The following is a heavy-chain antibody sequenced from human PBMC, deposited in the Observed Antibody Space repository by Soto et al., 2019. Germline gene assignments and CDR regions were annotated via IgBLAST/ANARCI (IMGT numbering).Heavy chain of an antibody. CDR3: ATGRDEYKLGNV. J-gene: IGHJ6*02. CDR2: IHPSGST. D-gene: IGHD1-1*01. V-gene: IGHV4-34*01. CDR1: GGSLSDYY. Sequence: QVQLQQWGAGLLKPSETLSLTCAVSGGSLSDYYWPWIRQSPGKGLEWIGEIHPSGSTYYNPSLRSRDTISVDTSKTQFSPKPTSPTAADTAMSYCATGRDEYKLGNVWGHGTTVTVSS.